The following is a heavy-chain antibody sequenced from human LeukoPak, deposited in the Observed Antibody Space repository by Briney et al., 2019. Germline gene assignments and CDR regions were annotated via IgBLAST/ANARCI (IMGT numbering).Heavy chain of an antibody. J-gene: IGHJ4*02. Sequence: GGSLRLSCAASGFTFSSYAMSWVRQAPGKGLEWVSAISGNGGSTYYADSVKGRFTISRDNSKNTLYLQMNSLRAEDTAVYYCAKQAGTPYYDILTGYLSGYVDYFDYWGQGTLVTVSS. CDR1: GFTFSSYA. CDR3: AKQAGTPYYDILTGYLSGYVDYFDY. D-gene: IGHD3-9*01. V-gene: IGHV3-23*01. CDR2: ISGNGGST.